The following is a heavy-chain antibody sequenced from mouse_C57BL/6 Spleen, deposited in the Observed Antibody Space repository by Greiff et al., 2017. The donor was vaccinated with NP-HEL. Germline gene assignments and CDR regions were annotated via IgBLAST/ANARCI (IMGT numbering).Heavy chain of an antibody. CDR1: GYAFSSSW. V-gene: IGHV1-82*01. Sequence: LQESGPELVKPGASVKISCKASGYAFSSSWMNWVKQRPGKGLEWVGRIYPGDGDTNYNGKFKGKATLTADKSSSTAYMQLSSLTSEDSAVYFCARDNWDGAMDYWGQGTSVTVSS. J-gene: IGHJ4*01. D-gene: IGHD4-1*01. CDR2: IYPGDGDT. CDR3: ARDNWDGAMDY.